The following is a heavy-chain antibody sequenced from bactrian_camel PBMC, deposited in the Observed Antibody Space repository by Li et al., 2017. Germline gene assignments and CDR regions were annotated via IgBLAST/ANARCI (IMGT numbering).Heavy chain of an antibody. D-gene: IGHD2*01. Sequence: QLVESGGGLVQAGGSLRLSCTASGFTFSTYTMHWVRQAPGKGLEWVSTINSGGGSTYYADSVKGRFTISRDNAKNTAYLQLSSLKTEDTAMYYCATGGPYDSDGYYYKEDDFGYRGQGTQVTVS. J-gene: IGHJ6*01. CDR3: ATGGPYDSDGYYYKEDDFGY. V-gene: IGHV3S40*01. CDR1: GFTFSTYT. CDR2: INSGGGST.